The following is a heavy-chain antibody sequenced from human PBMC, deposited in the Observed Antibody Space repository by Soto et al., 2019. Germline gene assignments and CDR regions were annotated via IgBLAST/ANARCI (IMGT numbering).Heavy chain of an antibody. V-gene: IGHV3-74*01. CDR2: INSDGSST. CDR1: GFTFSSYW. Sequence: GGSLRLSCAPSGFTFSSYWMRWVRQAPGKGLVWVSRINSDGSSTSYADSVKGRFTISRDNAKNTLYLQMNSLRAEDTAVYYCARDRVDNWNVYYYMDVWGKGTTVTVSS. D-gene: IGHD1-20*01. J-gene: IGHJ6*03. CDR3: ARDRVDNWNVYYYMDV.